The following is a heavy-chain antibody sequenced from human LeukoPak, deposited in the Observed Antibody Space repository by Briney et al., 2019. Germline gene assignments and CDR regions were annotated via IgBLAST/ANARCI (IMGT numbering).Heavy chain of an antibody. CDR1: GLTVSSNY. CDR3: ARVGSGNTYGYADY. CDR2: FYYGMNT. D-gene: IGHD5-18*01. V-gene: IGHV3-66*01. Sequence: GGSLRLSCAAAGLTVSSNYMTWVRQAPGEGLEWVSVFYYGMNTYYADSVKGRFTTSRDNSKNTLFLQMNSLRVEDTAVYFCARVGSGNTYGYADYWGQGTLVTVSS. J-gene: IGHJ4*02.